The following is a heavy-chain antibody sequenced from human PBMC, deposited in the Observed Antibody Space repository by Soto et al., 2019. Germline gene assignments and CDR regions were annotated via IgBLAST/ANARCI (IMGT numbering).Heavy chain of an antibody. CDR2: IYYSGST. J-gene: IGHJ6*02. D-gene: IGHD1-7*01. Sequence: KPSETLSLTCTVSGGSISSYYWSWIRQPPGKGLEWIGYIYYSGSTNYNPSLKSRVTISVDTSKNQFSLKLSSVTAADTAVYYCARNYRSSFDHYYGMDVWGQGTTVTVSS. CDR3: ARNYRSSFDHYYGMDV. CDR1: GGSISSYY. V-gene: IGHV4-59*01.